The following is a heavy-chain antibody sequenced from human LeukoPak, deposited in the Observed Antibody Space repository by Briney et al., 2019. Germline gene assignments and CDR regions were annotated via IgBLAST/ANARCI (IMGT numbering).Heavy chain of an antibody. CDR1: GGSISSSSYY. CDR2: IYYSGST. Sequence: PSETLSLTCTVSGGSISSSSYYWGWIRQPPGKGLEWIGSIYYSGSTYYNPSLKSRVTISVDTSKNQFSLKLSSVTAADTAVYYCAIQGYSSSWNPRYYYYYGMDVWGQGTTVTVSS. V-gene: IGHV4-39*01. CDR3: AIQGYSSSWNPRYYYYYGMDV. D-gene: IGHD6-13*01. J-gene: IGHJ6*02.